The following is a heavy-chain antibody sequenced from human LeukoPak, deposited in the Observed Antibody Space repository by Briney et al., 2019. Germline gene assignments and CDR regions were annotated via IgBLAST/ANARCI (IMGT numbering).Heavy chain of an antibody. D-gene: IGHD6-13*01. CDR2: INPNSGGT. V-gene: IGHV1-2*06. CDR3: ATAHSSSWYSSPMTHFQH. CDR1: GYTFTGYY. Sequence: AASVKVSCKASGYTFTGYYMHWVRQAPGQGLEWMGRINPNSGGTNYAQKFQGRVTMTRDTSISTAYMELSRLGSDDTAVYYCATAHSSSWYSSPMTHFQHWGQGTLVTVSS. J-gene: IGHJ1*01.